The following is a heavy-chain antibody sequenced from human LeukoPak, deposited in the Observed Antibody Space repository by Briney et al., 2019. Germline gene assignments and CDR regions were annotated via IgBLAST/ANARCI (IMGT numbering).Heavy chain of an antibody. CDR3: ARLYTNDDAFDV. D-gene: IGHD2-2*02. Sequence: ASVKVSCKASGGTFSSYAISWVRQAPGQGLEWMGGIIPIFGTANYAQKFQGRVTITADESTSTAYMELSSLRSDDTAVYYCARLYTNDDAFDVWGQGTMVTVSS. J-gene: IGHJ3*01. CDR2: IIPIFGTA. CDR1: GGTFSSYA. V-gene: IGHV1-69*13.